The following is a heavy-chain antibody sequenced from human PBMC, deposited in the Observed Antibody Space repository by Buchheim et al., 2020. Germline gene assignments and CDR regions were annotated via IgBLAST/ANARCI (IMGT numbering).Heavy chain of an antibody. CDR1: GFTFSSFE. Sequence: EVQLVESGGGLVQPGGSLRLSCAASGFTFSSFEMNWFRQAPGKGLEWVSYISSSGSSIYYADSVKGRFTITRDNAKNSLYLQMHSPRAEDTAVYYCARRYSYGAIDYWGQGTL. J-gene: IGHJ4*02. V-gene: IGHV3-48*03. CDR3: ARRYSYGAIDY. CDR2: ISSSGSSI. D-gene: IGHD5-18*01.